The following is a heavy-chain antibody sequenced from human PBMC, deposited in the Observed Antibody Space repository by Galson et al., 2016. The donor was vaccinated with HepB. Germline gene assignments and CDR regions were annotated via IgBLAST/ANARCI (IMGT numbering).Heavy chain of an antibody. CDR2: ISSSGTTI. V-gene: IGHV3-48*04. CDR1: GIIFSSHS. CDR3: AKIRGMDV. D-gene: IGHD3-3*02. J-gene: IGHJ6*02. Sequence: SLRLSCAASGIIFSSHSLNWVRQAPGKGLEWVSYISSSGTTIYYADSVKGRFTISRDNAKNSLYLQVNSLRVEDTAVYYCAKIRGMDVWGRGTTVSVSS.